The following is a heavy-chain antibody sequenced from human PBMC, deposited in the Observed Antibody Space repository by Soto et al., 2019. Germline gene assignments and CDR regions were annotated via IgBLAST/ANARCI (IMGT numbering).Heavy chain of an antibody. CDR3: VRVRLGAPTRYFDY. J-gene: IGHJ4*02. CDR2: IKNKANSYTT. Sequence: PGGSLRLSCAASGFSFSDHYMDWVRQAPGKGLEWVGRIKNKANSYTTQYAAAVKGRFTISREDSKNSLSLQMSSLKSDDTAVYYCVRVRLGAPTRYFDYWSQGTLVTVSS. V-gene: IGHV3-72*01. CDR1: GFSFSDHY.